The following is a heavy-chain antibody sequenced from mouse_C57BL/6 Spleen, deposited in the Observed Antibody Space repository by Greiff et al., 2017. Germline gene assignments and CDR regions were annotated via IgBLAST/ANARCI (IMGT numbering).Heavy chain of an antibody. J-gene: IGHJ2*01. D-gene: IGHD2-1*01. CDR1: GYTFTDYE. CDR3: TRGGIYYGGPYY. CDR2: IDPETGGT. V-gene: IGHV1-15*01. Sequence: QVQLQQSGAELVRPGASVTLSCKASGYTFTDYEMHWVKQTPVHGLEWIGAIDPETGGTAYNQKFKGKAILTADKSSSTAYMELRSLTSEDSAVYYCTRGGIYYGGPYYWGQGTTLTVSS.